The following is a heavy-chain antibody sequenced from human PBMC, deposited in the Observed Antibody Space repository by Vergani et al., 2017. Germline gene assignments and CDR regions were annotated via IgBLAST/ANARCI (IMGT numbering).Heavy chain of an antibody. CDR3: TKGSRGYTGYFFDY. Sequence: EVQLLESGGGLVQPGGSLRLSCEASGFSFPGYAMSWVRQAPGKGLEWVSSVSGSSATPYYADSVKGRFIISRDNSKNTLHLQMNSLRADDTAVYYCTKGSRGYTGYFFDYWGQGTLATVSS. CDR1: GFSFPGYA. D-gene: IGHD5-12*01. V-gene: IGHV3-23*01. CDR2: VSGSSATP. J-gene: IGHJ4*02.